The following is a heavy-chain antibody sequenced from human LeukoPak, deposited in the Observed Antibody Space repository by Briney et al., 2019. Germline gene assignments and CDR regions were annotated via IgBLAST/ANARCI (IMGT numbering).Heavy chain of an antibody. CDR1: GFTFSYYW. J-gene: IGHJ4*02. Sequence: GGSLRLSCAASGFTFSYYWMHWVRQAPGKGPMWVSRINGGGSGITYADSVKGRFTISRDNAKNTLYLQMNSLRVDDTAVYYCARKDYDTSGYFDLDYWGQGTLVTVSS. CDR3: ARKDYDTSGYFDLDY. D-gene: IGHD3-22*01. CDR2: INGGGSGI. V-gene: IGHV3-74*01.